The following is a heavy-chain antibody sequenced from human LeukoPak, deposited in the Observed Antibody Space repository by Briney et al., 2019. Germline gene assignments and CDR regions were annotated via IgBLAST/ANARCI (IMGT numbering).Heavy chain of an antibody. J-gene: IGHJ4*02. D-gene: IGHD5-18*01. CDR3: ARDGSGDTAMDPTYYYFDY. CDR2: IIPIFGTT. Sequence: GASVKVSCKASGGTLNNYAISWVRQAPGQGLEWMGGIIPIFGTTNYAQRFQGRVTITTDKSTNTAYMELRSLRSDDTAVYYCARDGSGDTAMDPTYYYFDYWGQGTLVTVSS. V-gene: IGHV1-69*05. CDR1: GGTLNNYA.